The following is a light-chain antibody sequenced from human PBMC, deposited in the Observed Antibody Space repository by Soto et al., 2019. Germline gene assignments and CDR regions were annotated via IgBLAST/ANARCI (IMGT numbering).Light chain of an antibody. J-gene: IGKJ1*01. CDR1: QSVSSNF. CDR2: GAS. V-gene: IGKV3-20*01. Sequence: EIVLTQSPGTLSLSPGERATLSCRASQSVSSNFLAWYQQKPGQAPRLLIHGASTRATAIPDRFSGSGSGTDFTLSISRLQSEDFAVYYCQQYNNWPPWTFGQGTKVDNK. CDR3: QQYNNWPPWT.